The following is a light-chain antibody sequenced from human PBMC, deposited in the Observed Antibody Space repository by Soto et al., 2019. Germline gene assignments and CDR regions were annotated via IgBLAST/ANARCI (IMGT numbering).Light chain of an antibody. CDR2: AVS. J-gene: IGLJ1*01. V-gene: IGLV2-14*01. Sequence: QSVLTRPASVSGSPGQSITISCSGTSSDIGSYNHVAWYQQFPGKSPKLIIYAVSDRPSGVSDRFSGSKSGISASLTISGLQTEDEADYYCCSYAGSYTYVFGTGTMVIVL. CDR1: SSDIGSYNH. CDR3: CSYAGSYTYV.